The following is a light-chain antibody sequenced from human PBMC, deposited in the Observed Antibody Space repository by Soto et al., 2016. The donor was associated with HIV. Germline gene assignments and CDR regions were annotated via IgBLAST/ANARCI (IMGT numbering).Light chain of an antibody. CDR2: DNT. J-gene: IGLJ2*01. V-gene: IGLV3-21*03. CDR3: QVWDSSSDHVV. Sequence: SYVLTQPPSVSVAPGKTARITCGGNDIGSKSVHWYQQKPGQAPVVVVYDNTDRPSGIPERFSGSNSGNTATLTISRVEAGDEADYYCQVWDSSSDHVVFGGGTKLTVL. CDR1: DIGSKS.